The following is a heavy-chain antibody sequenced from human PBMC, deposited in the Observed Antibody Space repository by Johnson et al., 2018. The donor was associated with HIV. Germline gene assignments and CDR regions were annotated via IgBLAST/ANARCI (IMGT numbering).Heavy chain of an antibody. CDR2: IKQDGGTS. J-gene: IGHJ3*02. Sequence: VQLVESGGGLVQPGGSLRLSCAASGFSIRGHWMSWLRQAPGKGLEWVANIKQDGGTSDYAAPVKGRFTISRDDSKNTLYLQMHSLKTEDTAVYYCTTDHIVASGHDAFDIWGQGTMVTVSS. D-gene: IGHD6-13*01. V-gene: IGHV3-15*01. CDR1: GFSIRGHW. CDR3: TTDHIVASGHDAFDI.